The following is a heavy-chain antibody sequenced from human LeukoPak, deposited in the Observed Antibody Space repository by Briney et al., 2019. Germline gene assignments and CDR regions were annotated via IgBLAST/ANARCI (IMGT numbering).Heavy chain of an antibody. CDR3: ARGDTMVRGVIKAYYYYYMDV. CDR1: GFTFSSYW. V-gene: IGHV3-7*01. J-gene: IGHJ6*03. D-gene: IGHD3-10*01. Sequence: GGSLRLPCAASGFTFSSYWMSWVRQAPGKGLEWVANIKQDGSEKYYVDSVKGRFTISRDNAKNSLYLQMNSLRAEDTAVYYCARGDTMVRGVIKAYYYYYMDVWGKGTTVTVSS. CDR2: IKQDGSEK.